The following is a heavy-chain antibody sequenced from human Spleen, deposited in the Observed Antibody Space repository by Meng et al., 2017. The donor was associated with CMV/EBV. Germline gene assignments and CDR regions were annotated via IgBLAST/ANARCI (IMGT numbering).Heavy chain of an antibody. V-gene: IGHV3-53*01. CDR2: IYSGGKT. CDR1: GFTVSTNY. J-gene: IGHJ3*02. CDR3: AKEKGMAAAGIDDAFDI. Sequence: GESLKISCAGSGFTVSTNYMSWVRQAPGKGLEWVSIIYSGGKTNYADSVKGRFTISRDNSKNTLYLQMNSLRADDTAIYYCAKEKGMAAAGIDDAFDIWGQGTMVTVSS. D-gene: IGHD6-13*01.